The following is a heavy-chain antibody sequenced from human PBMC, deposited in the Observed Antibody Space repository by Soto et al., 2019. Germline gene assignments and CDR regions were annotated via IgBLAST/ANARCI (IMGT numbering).Heavy chain of an antibody. CDR3: ARDDYGDYANWFDP. D-gene: IGHD4-17*01. J-gene: IGHJ5*02. CDR2: ISSSGSTI. V-gene: IGHV3-48*03. CDR1: GFTFSSYE. Sequence: GGSLRLSWTASGFTFSSYEMNWVRQAPGKGLEWVSYISSSGSTIYYADSVKGRFTISRDNARNSLYLQMNSLRAEDTAVYYCARDDYGDYANWFDPCGQGTLVTVSS.